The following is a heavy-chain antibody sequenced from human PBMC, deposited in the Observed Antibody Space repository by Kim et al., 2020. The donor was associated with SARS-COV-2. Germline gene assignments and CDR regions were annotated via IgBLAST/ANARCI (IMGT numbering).Heavy chain of an antibody. J-gene: IGHJ5*02. CDR2: IYYSGST. CDR1: GGSISSGGYY. Sequence: SETLSLTCTVSGGSISSGGYYWSWIRQHPGKGLEWIGYIYYSGSTYYNPSLKSRVTISVDTSKNQFSLKLSSVTAADTAVYYCARGRYGNWFDPWGQGTLVTVSS. V-gene: IGHV4-31*03. CDR3: ARGRYGNWFDP. D-gene: IGHD4-17*01.